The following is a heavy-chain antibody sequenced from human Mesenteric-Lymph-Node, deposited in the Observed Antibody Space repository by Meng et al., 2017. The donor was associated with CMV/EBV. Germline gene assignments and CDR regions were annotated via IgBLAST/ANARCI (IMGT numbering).Heavy chain of an antibody. J-gene: IGHJ4*02. CDR1: GGSFSDYY. Sequence: SETLSLTCAVNGGSFSDYYWNWIRQSPGKGLEWIGEINHSGSTNFNPSLKSRVTISVDTSKGQFSLRLRSVTAADTAVYYCARDDGRGAGLGFDYWGQGTLVTVSS. V-gene: IGHV4-34*01. D-gene: IGHD1-14*01. CDR2: INHSGST. CDR3: ARDDGRGAGLGFDY.